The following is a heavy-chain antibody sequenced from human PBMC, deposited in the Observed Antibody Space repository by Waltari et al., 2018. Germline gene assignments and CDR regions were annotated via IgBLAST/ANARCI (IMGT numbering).Heavy chain of an antibody. V-gene: IGHV4-34*01. CDR2: INHSVST. D-gene: IGHD3-10*01. CDR1: GGSFSGYY. CDR3: AGVGGYASGSPRFDY. Sequence: QVQLQQWGAGLLKPSETLSLTCAVYGGSFSGYYWSWIRQPPGKGLEWIGEINHSVSTNYNASLKSRVTISLDTSKNQFSLKLSSVTAADTAVYYCAGVGGYASGSPRFDYWGRGTLVTVSS. J-gene: IGHJ4*02.